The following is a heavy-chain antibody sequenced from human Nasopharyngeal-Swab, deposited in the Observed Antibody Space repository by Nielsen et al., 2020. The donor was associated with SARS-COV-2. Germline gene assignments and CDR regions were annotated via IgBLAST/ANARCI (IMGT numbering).Heavy chain of an antibody. D-gene: IGHD6-19*01. V-gene: IGHV3-30*18. CDR2: ISHDGSNE. CDR3: AKDSSAWYGRDDAFDI. J-gene: IGHJ3*02. Sequence: WIRQAPGKGLEWVAVISHDGSNEHYADSVKGRFTISRDNSKNTLYLQMNSLRAEDTAVYYCAKDSSAWYGRDDAFDIWGQGTMVTVSS.